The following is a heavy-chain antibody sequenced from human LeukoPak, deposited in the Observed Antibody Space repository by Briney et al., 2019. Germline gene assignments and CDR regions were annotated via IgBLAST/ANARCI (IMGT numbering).Heavy chain of an antibody. V-gene: IGHV1-18*01. CDR2: ISPYNGNT. CDR1: GYTFISYG. J-gene: IGHJ4*02. CDR3: ARLGYCSSTSCSDFDY. Sequence: ASVKVSCKASGYTFISYGISWVRQAPGQGLEWMGWISPYNGNTKYLQKFQGRVTMTTDTSTSTAYMEVSSLRSEDTAVYYCARLGYCSSTSCSDFDYWGQGTLVTVSS. D-gene: IGHD2-2*01.